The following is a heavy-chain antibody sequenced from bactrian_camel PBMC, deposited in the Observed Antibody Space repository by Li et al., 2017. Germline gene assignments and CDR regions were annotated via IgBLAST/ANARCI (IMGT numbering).Heavy chain of an antibody. Sequence: HVQLVESGGDLVQPGGSLRLSCAASGYIVSTDCMGWFRQAPGAEREAVAIIDSNGRITKYADSVKGRFTISQDSAKNTLYLQMNSLKPEDTAMYYCASGRAYEYCSGSWPLGYWGQGTQVTVS. CDR1: GYIVSTDC. CDR3: ASGRAYEYCSGSWPLGY. J-gene: IGHJ6*01. V-gene: IGHV3-2*01. D-gene: IGHD3*01. CDR2: IDSNGRIT.